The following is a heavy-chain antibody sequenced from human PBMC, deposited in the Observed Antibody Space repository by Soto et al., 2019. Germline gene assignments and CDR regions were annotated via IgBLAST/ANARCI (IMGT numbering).Heavy chain of an antibody. Sequence: QVQLVESGGGVVQPGRSLRRSCAASGFTFSSYAMHWVRQAPGKGLEWVAVISYDGSNKYYADSVKGRFTISRDNSKNTVYLQMNSLRAEDTAVYYCARDRGQLVRRRIHPYGMDVWGQGTTVTVSS. CDR2: ISYDGSNK. J-gene: IGHJ6*02. CDR3: ARDRGQLVRRRIHPYGMDV. D-gene: IGHD6-6*01. CDR1: GFTFSSYA. V-gene: IGHV3-30-3*01.